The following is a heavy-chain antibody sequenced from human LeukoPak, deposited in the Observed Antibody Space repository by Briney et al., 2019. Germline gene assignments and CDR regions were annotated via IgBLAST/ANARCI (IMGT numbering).Heavy chain of an antibody. CDR3: ARAGRGDSYGYHFGY. CDR2: INHSGST. V-gene: IGHV4-34*01. CDR1: GGSFSGYY. D-gene: IGHD5-18*01. J-gene: IGHJ4*02. Sequence: PSETLSLTCAVYGGSFSGYYWSCIRQPPGKGLEWIGEINHSGSTNYNPSLKSRVTISVDTSKNQFSLKLSSVTAADTAVYYCARAGRGDSYGYHFGYWGQGTLVTVSS.